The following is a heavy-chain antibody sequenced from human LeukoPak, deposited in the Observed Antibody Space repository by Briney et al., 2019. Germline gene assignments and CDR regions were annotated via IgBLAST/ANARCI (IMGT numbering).Heavy chain of an antibody. CDR2: INHSGST. D-gene: IGHD1-26*01. V-gene: IGHV4-34*01. J-gene: IGHJ4*02. Sequence: SETPSLTCAVYGGSFSGYYWSWIRQPPGKGLEWIGEINHSGSTNYNPSLKSRVTISVDTSKNQFSLKLSSVTAADTAVYYCARGGVGATVVFDYWGQGTLVTVSS. CDR1: GGSFSGYY. CDR3: ARGGVGATVVFDY.